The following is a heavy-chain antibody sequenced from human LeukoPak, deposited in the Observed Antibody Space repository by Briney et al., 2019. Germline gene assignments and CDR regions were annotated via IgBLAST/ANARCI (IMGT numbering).Heavy chain of an antibody. CDR1: GCTFIDYY. D-gene: IGHD2-2*01. J-gene: IGHJ4*02. CDR2: INPNSGAT. CDR3: ARVKKLMPEFEF. Sequence: ASVKVSCKSSGCTFIDYYIHWVRQAPGQGLEWMGWINPNSGATKYAQKFQGRVSMTRDTSTNTAYMDLTNLRSDDTAIFYCARVKKLMPEFEFWGQGTLVTVSS. V-gene: IGHV1-2*02.